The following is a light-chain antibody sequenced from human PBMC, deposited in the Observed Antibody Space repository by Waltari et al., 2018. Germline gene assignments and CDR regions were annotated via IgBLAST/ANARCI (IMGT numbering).Light chain of an antibody. CDR1: QSVSSY. Sequence: EIVLTRSPATLSLSPGERATLSCRASQSVSSYLAWYQQKPGQAPRLLIYDASNRATGIPARFSGSGSGTDFTLTISSLEPEDFAVYYCQQRSNWPPSLTFGGGTKVEIK. J-gene: IGKJ4*01. CDR2: DAS. CDR3: QQRSNWPPSLT. V-gene: IGKV3-11*01.